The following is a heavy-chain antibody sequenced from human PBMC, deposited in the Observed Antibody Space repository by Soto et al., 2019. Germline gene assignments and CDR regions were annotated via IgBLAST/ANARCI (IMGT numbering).Heavy chain of an antibody. CDR2: ITWNSRVL. J-gene: IGHJ4*02. CDR1: GLNFDDFA. Sequence: SLRLSCVGTGLNFDDFAMHWVRQAPGKGLEWVSGITWNSRVLAYADSVKGRFTISRDNARNSLYLQMDSLRDEDTAVYYCAKARIGYSYAPRYFDYWGQGTLVTVSS. CDR3: AKARIGYSYAPRYFDY. V-gene: IGHV3-9*01. D-gene: IGHD5-18*01.